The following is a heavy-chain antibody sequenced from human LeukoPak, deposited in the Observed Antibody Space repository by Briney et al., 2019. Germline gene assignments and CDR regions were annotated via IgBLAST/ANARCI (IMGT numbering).Heavy chain of an antibody. J-gene: IGHJ4*02. CDR1: GFTFSSYA. D-gene: IGHD5-18*01. CDR3: ARDKWVT. CDR2: IYSGDNT. Sequence: GGSLRLSCAASGFTFSSYAMHWVRQAPGKGLEWVAVIYSGDNTYYADSVKGRFTITRDNSNNTLYLQMNSLRAEDTAVYYCARDKWVTWGQGTLVTVSS. V-gene: IGHV3-66*01.